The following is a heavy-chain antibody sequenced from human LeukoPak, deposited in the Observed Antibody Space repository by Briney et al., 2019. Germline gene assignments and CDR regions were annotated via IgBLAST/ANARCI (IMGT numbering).Heavy chain of an antibody. CDR3: ARRGRYCSSTSCYTVVGYYYYYMDV. Sequence: SETLSLTCAVYGGSFSGYYWSWIRQPPGKGLEWIGEINHSGSTNCNPSLKSRVTISVDTSKDQFSLKLSSVTAADTAVYYCARRGRYCSSTSCYTVVGYYYYYMDVWGKGTTVTVSS. V-gene: IGHV4-34*01. CDR2: INHSGST. CDR1: GGSFSGYY. D-gene: IGHD2-2*02. J-gene: IGHJ6*03.